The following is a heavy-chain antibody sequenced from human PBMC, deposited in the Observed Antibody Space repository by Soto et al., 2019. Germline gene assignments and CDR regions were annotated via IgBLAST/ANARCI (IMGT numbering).Heavy chain of an antibody. CDR3: ARYKGYCSGGSCYYYYYMDV. Sequence: SLRLSCAASGFTFSTYSMNWVRQAPGKGLEWVSYISTTGSTIYYADSVKGRFTISRDNAKNSLYLQMTSLRAEDTAVYYCARYKGYCSGGSCYYYYYMDVWGKGTTVTVSS. CDR1: GFTFSTYS. D-gene: IGHD2-15*01. CDR2: ISTTGSTI. J-gene: IGHJ6*03. V-gene: IGHV3-48*01.